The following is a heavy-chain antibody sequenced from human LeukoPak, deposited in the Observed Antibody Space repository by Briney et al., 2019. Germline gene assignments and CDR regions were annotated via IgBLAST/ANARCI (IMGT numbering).Heavy chain of an antibody. Sequence: ASVKVSCKASGYTFSGYYIHWVRQAPGQGLEWMGWINTNSGGTKYAQRFQGRVTMTRDTSISTAYMEVSRLRSDDTAAYFCASSRFLEWLYLLDYWGQGTLVTVSS. J-gene: IGHJ4*02. CDR1: GYTFSGYY. V-gene: IGHV1-2*02. CDR2: INTNSGGT. D-gene: IGHD3-3*01. CDR3: ASSRFLEWLYLLDY.